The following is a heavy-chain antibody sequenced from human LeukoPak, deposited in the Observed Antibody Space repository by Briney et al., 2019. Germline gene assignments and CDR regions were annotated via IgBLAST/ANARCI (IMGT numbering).Heavy chain of an antibody. CDR1: GYTFTSYG. V-gene: IGHV1-18*01. Sequence: ASVKVSCKASGYTFTSYGISWVRQAPGQGLEWMGWISAYNGNTNYAQKLQGRVTMTTDTSTSTAYMELRSLRSDDTAVYYCARVGRDYDFWSGYYRALVMGYWFDPWGQGTLVTVSS. CDR3: ARVGRDYDFWSGYYRALVMGYWFDP. D-gene: IGHD3-3*01. J-gene: IGHJ5*02. CDR2: ISAYNGNT.